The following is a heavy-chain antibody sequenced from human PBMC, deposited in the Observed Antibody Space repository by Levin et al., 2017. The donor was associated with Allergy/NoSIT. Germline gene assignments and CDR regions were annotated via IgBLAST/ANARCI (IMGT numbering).Heavy chain of an antibody. CDR1: GASVSSTNW. V-gene: IGHV4-4*02. J-gene: IGHJ5*02. CDR2: IYHSGST. CDR3: AREYCSDGGCYSIIPKTNNWFDP. Sequence: SETLSLTCAVSGASVSSTNWWSWVRQPPGKGLEWIGEIYHSGSTNYNPSLKSRVTISVDKSKNQFSLRLSSVTAADTAVYYCAREYCSDGGCYSIIPKTNNWFDPWGQGTLVTVSS. D-gene: IGHD2-15*01.